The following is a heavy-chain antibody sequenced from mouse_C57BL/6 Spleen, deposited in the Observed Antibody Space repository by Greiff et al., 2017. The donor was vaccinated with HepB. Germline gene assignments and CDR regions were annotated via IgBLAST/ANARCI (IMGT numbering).Heavy chain of an antibody. Sequence: VQLQQPGAELVRPGSSVKLSCKASGYTFTSYWMDWVKQRPGQGLEWIGNIYPSDSETHYNQKFKDKATLTVDKSSSTAYMQLSSLTSEYSAVYYCARRTTCYFDVWGTGTTVTVSS. V-gene: IGHV1-61*01. D-gene: IGHD2-13*01. CDR1: GYTFTSYW. CDR3: ARRTTCYFDV. CDR2: IYPSDSET. J-gene: IGHJ1*03.